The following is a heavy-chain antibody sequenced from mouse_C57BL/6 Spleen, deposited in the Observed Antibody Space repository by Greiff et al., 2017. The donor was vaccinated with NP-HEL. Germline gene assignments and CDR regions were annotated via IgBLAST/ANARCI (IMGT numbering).Heavy chain of an antibody. V-gene: IGHV3-6*01. CDR2: ISYDGSN. J-gene: IGHJ1*03. D-gene: IGHD2-4*01. Sequence: EVKLQESGPGLVKPSQSLSLTCSVTGYSITSGYYWNWIRQFPGNKLEWMGDISYDGSNNYNPSLKNRISITRDTSKNQFFLKLNSVTTEDTATYYCARDWGDYDPYWYFDVWGTGTTVTVSS. CDR1: GYSITSGYY. CDR3: ARDWGDYDPYWYFDV.